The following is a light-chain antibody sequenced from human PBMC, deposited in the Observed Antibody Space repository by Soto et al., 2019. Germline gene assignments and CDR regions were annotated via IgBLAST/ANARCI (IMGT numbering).Light chain of an antibody. CDR1: QSLLHTNGYKY. V-gene: IGKV2-28*01. J-gene: IGKJ1*01. CDR2: MGS. Sequence: EIVMTQSPLSLPVTPGEPASISCRSSQSLLHTNGYKYLDWYLQKPGQSPQLLIYMGSNRASGVTDRFSGSGSRTDFTLKITRVEAEDVGVYYCMQALQAPWTFGQGPKVEI. CDR3: MQALQAPWT.